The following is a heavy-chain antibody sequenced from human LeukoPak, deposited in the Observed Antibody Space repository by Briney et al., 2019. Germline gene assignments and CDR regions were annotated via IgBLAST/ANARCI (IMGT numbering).Heavy chain of an antibody. Sequence: GGSLRLSCAASGFTFSSYSMNWVRQAPGKGLEWVSYISSSSSTIYYADSVKGRFTISRDNSKNTLYLQMNSLRAEDTAVYYCARDQVDTAMEQVPSFYFDYWGQGTLVTVSS. CDR2: ISSSSSTI. V-gene: IGHV3-48*01. J-gene: IGHJ4*02. D-gene: IGHD5-18*01. CDR1: GFTFSSYS. CDR3: ARDQVDTAMEQVPSFYFDY.